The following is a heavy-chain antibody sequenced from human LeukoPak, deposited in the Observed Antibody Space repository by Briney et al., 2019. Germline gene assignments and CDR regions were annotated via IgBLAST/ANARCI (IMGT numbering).Heavy chain of an antibody. V-gene: IGHV6-1*01. CDR2: TYYRSKWYN. CDR3: ARVSTVTTSNYYYGMDV. CDR1: GDSFSSNSAA. Sequence: SQTLSLTCAISGDSFSSNSAAWNWIRQSPSRGLEWLGRTYYRSKWYNDYAVSVKSRITINPDTSKNQFSLQLNSVTPEDTAVYYCARVSTVTTSNYYYGMDVWGQGTTVTVSS. D-gene: IGHD4-17*01. J-gene: IGHJ6*02.